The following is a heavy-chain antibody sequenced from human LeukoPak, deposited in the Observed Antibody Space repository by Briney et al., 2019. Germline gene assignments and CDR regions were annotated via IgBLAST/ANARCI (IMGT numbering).Heavy chain of an antibody. D-gene: IGHD4-17*01. CDR3: ARESYGEEDN. Sequence: GASVKVCCKASGYTFNSYYMHWVRQAPGQGLEWMGIIHPSGGSTSYAQKFQGRVTMTRDTSTSTVYMELSSLRSEDTAVYYCARESYGEEDNWGQGTRVSLSS. J-gene: IGHJ4*02. CDR2: IHPSGGST. CDR1: GYTFNSYY. V-gene: IGHV1-46*02.